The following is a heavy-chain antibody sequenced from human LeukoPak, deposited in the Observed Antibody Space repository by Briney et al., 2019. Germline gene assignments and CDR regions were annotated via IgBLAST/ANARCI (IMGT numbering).Heavy chain of an antibody. V-gene: IGHV1-2*02. CDR2: INPNSGGT. J-gene: IGHJ5*02. CDR1: GSTFTGYY. CDR3: AVTDQVHPSEGGATIFP. D-gene: IGHD1-26*01. Sequence: ASVKVSCKASGSTFTGYYMHWVRQAPGQGLEWMGWINPNSGGTNYAQKFQGRVTMTWDTSISTAYMELSRLRSDDTAVYYCAVTDQVHPSEGGATIFPWGQGTLVTVSS.